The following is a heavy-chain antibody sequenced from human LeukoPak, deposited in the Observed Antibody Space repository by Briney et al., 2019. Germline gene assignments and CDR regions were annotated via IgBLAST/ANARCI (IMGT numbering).Heavy chain of an antibody. CDR1: GFTFNNYG. Sequence: GGSLRLSCAASGFTFNNYGLIWVRQAPGKGLEWVAAISNDGGGTMYAAFVEGRFTISRDNSKNALFLQMNSLRAEDTALYYCAKGSSGYFADLWGQGTLVTVSS. CDR3: AKGSSGYFADL. V-gene: IGHV3-23*01. J-gene: IGHJ5*02. CDR2: ISNDGGGT. D-gene: IGHD3-22*01.